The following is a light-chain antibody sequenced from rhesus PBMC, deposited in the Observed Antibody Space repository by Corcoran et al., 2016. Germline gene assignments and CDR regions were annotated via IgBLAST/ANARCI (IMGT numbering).Light chain of an antibody. CDR1: QGISNA. V-gene: IGKV1-33*02. CDR2: AAS. Sequence: DIQMSQSPSSLSASVGDKVTITCRASQGISNALTWYQQKPGKAPNLLIYAASSLESGVPSRFSVSRSWTDVTITISTLQPEDFATYYCRQGYSTPWTVGQGTKVEIK. J-gene: IGKJ1*01. CDR3: RQGYSTPWT.